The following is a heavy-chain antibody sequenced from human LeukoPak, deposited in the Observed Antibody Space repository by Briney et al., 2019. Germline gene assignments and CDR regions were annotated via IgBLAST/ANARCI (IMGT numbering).Heavy chain of an antibody. CDR3: AKDRGGWSDAFDI. CDR2: ISGSGVTT. D-gene: IGHD6-19*01. V-gene: IGHV3-23*01. Sequence: GGSLRLSCAASGFIFTSYAMSWVRQAPGKGLEWVSTISGSGVTTYYADSVKGRFTISRDNSKNALYLQMNSLRAEDTAVYYCAKDRGGWSDAFDIWGQGTMVTVSS. J-gene: IGHJ3*02. CDR1: GFIFTSYA.